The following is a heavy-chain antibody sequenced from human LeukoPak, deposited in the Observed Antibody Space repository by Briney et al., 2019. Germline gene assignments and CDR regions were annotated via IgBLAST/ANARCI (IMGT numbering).Heavy chain of an antibody. V-gene: IGHV1-46*01. D-gene: IGHD3-10*01. J-gene: IGHJ4*02. CDR1: GYTFSSYY. Sequence: GASVKVSCKASGYTFSSYYMHWVRQAPGQGPEWMGIINPSGGSTSYAQKFQGRVTMTRDTSTSTVYVELSSLRSEDTAVYYCARDATQHGFSFYWGQGTLVTVSS. CDR2: INPSGGST. CDR3: ARDATQHGFSFY.